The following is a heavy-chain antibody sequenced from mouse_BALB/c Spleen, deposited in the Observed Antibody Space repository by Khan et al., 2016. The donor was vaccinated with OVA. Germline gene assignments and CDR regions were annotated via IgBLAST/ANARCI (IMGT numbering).Heavy chain of an antibody. CDR2: INTYTGEP. D-gene: IGHD2-10*01. Sequence: QVQLQQSGPELKKPGETVKISCKASGYTFTTYGMNWVKQAPGKGLKWMGWINTYTGEPTYADDFKGRFAFSLETSATTAYLQINNLKNEDTATYFCARPPYISYVMVYWGQGTSVTVSS. CDR3: ARPPYISYVMVY. CDR1: GYTFTTYG. J-gene: IGHJ4*01. V-gene: IGHV9-3-1*01.